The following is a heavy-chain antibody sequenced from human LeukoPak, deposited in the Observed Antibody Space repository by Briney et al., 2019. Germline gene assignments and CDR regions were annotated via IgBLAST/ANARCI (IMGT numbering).Heavy chain of an antibody. CDR1: GFTFDDYT. CDR3: AKDMRDGYNELDY. D-gene: IGHD5-24*01. V-gene: IGHV3-43*01. Sequence: PGGSLRLSCAASGFTFDDYTMHWVRQAPGKGLEWVSLISWDGGSTYYADSVKGRFTISRDNSKNSLYLQMNSLRTEDTALYYCAKDMRDGYNELDYWGQGTLVTVFS. J-gene: IGHJ4*02. CDR2: ISWDGGST.